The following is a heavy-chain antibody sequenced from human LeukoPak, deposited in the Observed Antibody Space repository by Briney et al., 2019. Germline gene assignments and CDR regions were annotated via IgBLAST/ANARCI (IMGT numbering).Heavy chain of an antibody. D-gene: IGHD3-22*01. CDR1: GGSISSGDYY. CDR3: ARPYYYDSRIDP. CDR2: FYYSGST. V-gene: IGHV4-30-4*01. J-gene: IGHJ5*02. Sequence: SEPLSLTCTVSGGSISSGDYYWSWIRQPPGKGLEWIGYFYYSGSTYYNPSLKSRVTISVDTSKNQFSLKLSSVTAADTAVYYCARPYYYDSRIDPWGQGTLVTVSS.